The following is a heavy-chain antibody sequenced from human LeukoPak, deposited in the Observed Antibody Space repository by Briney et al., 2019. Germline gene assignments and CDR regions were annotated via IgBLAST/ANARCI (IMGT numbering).Heavy chain of an antibody. CDR3: ARGSRYNWKYAIGY. CDR2: IYYIGST. J-gene: IGHJ4*02. D-gene: IGHD1-7*01. Sequence: SETLSLTCTVSGGSISSYYLSWIRQPPGKGLEWIGYIYYIGSTNYNPSLKRRVTISVDTSKNQFSLKLTSVTAADTAVYYCARGSRYNWKYAIGYWGQGTLVTVSS. V-gene: IGHV4-59*01. CDR1: GGSISSYY.